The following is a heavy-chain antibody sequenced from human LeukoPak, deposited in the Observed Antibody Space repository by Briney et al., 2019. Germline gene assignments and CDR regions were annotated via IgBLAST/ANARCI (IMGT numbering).Heavy chain of an antibody. CDR2: IYYSGST. CDR3: ARHRYSSSWYIADHLDY. J-gene: IGHJ4*02. CDR1: GGSISSYY. V-gene: IGHV4-59*08. Sequence: SETLSLTCTVSGGSISSYYWSWIRQPPGKGLEWIGYIYYSGSTNYNPSLKSRVTISVDTSKNQFSLKLSSVTAADTAVYYCARHRYSSSWYIADHLDYWGQGTLVTVSS. D-gene: IGHD6-13*01.